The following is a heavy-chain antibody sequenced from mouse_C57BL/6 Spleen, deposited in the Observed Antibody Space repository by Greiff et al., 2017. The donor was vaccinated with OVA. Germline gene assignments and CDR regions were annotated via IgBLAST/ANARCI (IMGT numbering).Heavy chain of an antibody. J-gene: IGHJ3*01. CDR3: TRTTVPAWFAY. D-gene: IGHD1-1*01. Sequence: EVKLQESGAELVRPGASVKLSCTASGFNIKDDYMHWVKQRPEQGLEWIGWIDPENGDTEYASKFQGKATITADTSSNTAYLQLSSLTSEDTAVDYGTRTTVPAWFAYWGQGTLVTVSA. CDR1: GFNIKDDY. V-gene: IGHV14-4*01. CDR2: IDPENGDT.